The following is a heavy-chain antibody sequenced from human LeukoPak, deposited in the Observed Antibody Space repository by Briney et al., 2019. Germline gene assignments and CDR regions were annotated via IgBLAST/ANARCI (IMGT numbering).Heavy chain of an antibody. J-gene: IGHJ3*02. D-gene: IGHD2-15*01. CDR1: GFTFSNYA. CDR3: ATEVGTPDIRSAFEI. V-gene: IGHV3-30-3*01. Sequence: GRSLRLSCAASGFTFSNYAIHWVRQAPGKGLEWVTMISPDGTNEYYVDSVKGRFIISRDNSKTTVYLQMNSLRAEDTAVYYCATEVGTPDIRSAFEIWGQGTMVTVSS. CDR2: ISPDGTNE.